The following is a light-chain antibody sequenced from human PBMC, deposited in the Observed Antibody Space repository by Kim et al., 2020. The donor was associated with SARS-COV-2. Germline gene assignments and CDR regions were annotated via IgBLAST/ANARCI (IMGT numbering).Light chain of an antibody. CDR3: QTWGSGIGV. V-gene: IGLV4-69*01. J-gene: IGLJ2*01. Sequence: SGKPTSTLRSGRINYAIAWLQQQPGKGHRYLMRVYSDGRHTKWDGIPDRFSGSSSGSEYSLTISSLQSEDEADYYCQTWGSGIGVFGGGTQLTVL. CDR1: SGRINYA. CDR2: VYSDGRH.